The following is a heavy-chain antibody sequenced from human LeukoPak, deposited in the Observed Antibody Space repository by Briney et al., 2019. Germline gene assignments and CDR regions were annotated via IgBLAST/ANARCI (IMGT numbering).Heavy chain of an antibody. CDR3: ARDPEVVVGARDYYYGMDV. V-gene: IGHV6-1*01. Sequence: SQTLSLTCAISGDSVSSSSAAWSWIRQSPSRGLEWLGRTYYRSKWYNDYAVSVKSRITINPDTSKNQFSLQLNSVTPEDTAVYYCARDPEVVVGARDYYYGMDVWGQGTTVTVSS. D-gene: IGHD1-26*01. J-gene: IGHJ6*02. CDR2: TYYRSKWYN. CDR1: GDSVSSSSAA.